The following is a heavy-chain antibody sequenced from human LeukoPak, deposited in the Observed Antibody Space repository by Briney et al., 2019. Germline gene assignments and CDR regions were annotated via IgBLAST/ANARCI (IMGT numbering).Heavy chain of an antibody. D-gene: IGHD2-2*01. CDR2: ISAYNGNT. CDR1: GYTFTSYG. CDR3: ARDRPRQYGYCSSISCFDY. J-gene: IGHJ4*02. Sequence: ASVKVSCKASGYTFTSYGISWVRQAPGQGLEWMGWISAYNGNTNYAQKLQGRVTMTTDTSTSTAYMELRSLRSDDTAVYYCARDRPRQYGYCSSISCFDYWGQGTLVTVSS. V-gene: IGHV1-18*01.